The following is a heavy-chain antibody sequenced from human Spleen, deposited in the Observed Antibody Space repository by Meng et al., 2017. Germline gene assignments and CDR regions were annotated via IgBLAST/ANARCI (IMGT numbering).Heavy chain of an antibody. CDR3: ARANFLGMVRLRGMDV. J-gene: IGHJ6*02. CDR2: INHSGST. CDR1: GWSFSGYY. V-gene: IGHV4-34*01. Sequence: WETLSLTCSAYGWSFSGYYLSWIRQPPGKGLEWIWEINHSGSTNYNPSLKSLVTISVDTSKNQFSLKLSTVTAADTGVYYCARANFLGMVRLRGMDVWGQGTTVTVSS. D-gene: IGHD3-16*01.